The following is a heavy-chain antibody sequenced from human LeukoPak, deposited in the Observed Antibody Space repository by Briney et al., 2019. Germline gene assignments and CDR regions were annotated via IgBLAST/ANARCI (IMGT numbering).Heavy chain of an antibody. D-gene: IGHD3-16*01. CDR2: INWNGGST. J-gene: IGHJ3*01. CDR1: GFTFEDSG. V-gene: IGHV3-20*04. CDR3: ARDKYGGL. Sequence: PGGSLRLSCAASGFTFEDSGMIWVRHAPGKGLEWVSGINWNGGSTDYADSVRGRFTISRDNAKNSLYLQMNSLSAEDTAFYYCARDKYGGLWGQGTMVTVSS.